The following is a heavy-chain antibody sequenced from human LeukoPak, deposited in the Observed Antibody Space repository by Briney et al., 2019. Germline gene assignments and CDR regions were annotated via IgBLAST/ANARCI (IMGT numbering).Heavy chain of an antibody. Sequence: ASVKVSCKASGYTFTSYGISWVRQAPAQGLEWMGWISAYNGNTNYAQKFQGRVTMTTDTSTSAAYMELRSLRSDDTAVYYCARASWDSSGWPFDYWGQGTLVTVSS. J-gene: IGHJ4*02. CDR2: ISAYNGNT. CDR3: ARASWDSSGWPFDY. D-gene: IGHD6-19*01. CDR1: GYTFTSYG. V-gene: IGHV1-18*01.